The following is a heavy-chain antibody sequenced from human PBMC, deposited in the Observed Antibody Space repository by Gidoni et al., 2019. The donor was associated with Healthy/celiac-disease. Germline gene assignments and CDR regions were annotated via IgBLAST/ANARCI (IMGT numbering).Heavy chain of an antibody. CDR1: GGSISSSSYY. Sequence: QLQLQESGPGLVKPSETLSLTCTVSGGSISSSSYYWGWIRQPPGKGLEWIGSIDYSGSTYYNPSLKSRVTISVDTSKNQFSLKLSSVTAADTAVYYCARDQGIAVAGPVGWFDPWGQGTLVTVSS. J-gene: IGHJ5*02. CDR2: IDYSGST. D-gene: IGHD6-19*01. V-gene: IGHV4-39*07. CDR3: ARDQGIAVAGPVGWFDP.